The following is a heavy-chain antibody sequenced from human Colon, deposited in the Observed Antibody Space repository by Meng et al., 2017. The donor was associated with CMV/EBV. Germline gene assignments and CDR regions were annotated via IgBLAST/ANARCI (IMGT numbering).Heavy chain of an antibody. Sequence: GSLRLSCAASGFSFSSYDIHWVRHATGKGLEWVSAITSAGDTYYPDSVKGRFTISRENSKNTLYLQMHSLRVEDTAIYYCTKGREYSDFWSGQDFWGQGTLVTVSS. CDR3: TKGREYSDFWSGQDF. CDR2: ITSAGDT. D-gene: IGHD3-3*01. CDR1: GFSFSSYD. J-gene: IGHJ4*02. V-gene: IGHV3-13*01.